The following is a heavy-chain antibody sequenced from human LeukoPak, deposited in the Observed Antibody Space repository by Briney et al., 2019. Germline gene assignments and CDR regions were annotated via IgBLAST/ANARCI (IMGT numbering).Heavy chain of an antibody. Sequence: GGSLRLSCAASGFTVSSNYMSWVRQAPGKGLEWVSVIYSGGSTYYAGSVKGRFTISRDNSKNTLYLLMNSLRAEDTAVYYCAKDGSCSSTSCVNWFDPWGQGTLVTVSS. D-gene: IGHD2-2*01. CDR3: AKDGSCSSTSCVNWFDP. CDR2: IYSGGST. V-gene: IGHV3-53*01. CDR1: GFTVSSNY. J-gene: IGHJ5*02.